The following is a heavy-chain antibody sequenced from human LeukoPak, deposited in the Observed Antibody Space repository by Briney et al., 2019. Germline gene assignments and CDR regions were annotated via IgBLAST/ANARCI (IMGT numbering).Heavy chain of an antibody. J-gene: IGHJ6*03. CDR3: AKGPHVYYYYIDV. V-gene: IGHV3-23*01. CDR1: GFTFSSYA. D-gene: IGHD3-16*01. CDR2: ISGSGGST. Sequence: GGSLRLSCAASGFTFSSYAMIWVRQAPGKGLEWVSGISGSGGSTHYADSVKGRFTISRDNSKNTLSLQMNSLRAEDTAVYYCAKGPHVYYYYIDVWGKGTTVTVSS.